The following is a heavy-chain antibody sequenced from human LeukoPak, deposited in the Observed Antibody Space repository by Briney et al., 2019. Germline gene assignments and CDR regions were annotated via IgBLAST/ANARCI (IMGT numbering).Heavy chain of an antibody. D-gene: IGHD4-17*01. V-gene: IGHV3-30*04. CDR2: ISYDGSNK. J-gene: IGHJ4*02. CDR3: ARDRSGDYLFDY. Sequence: GGSLRLSCAASGFTFSSYAMHWVRQAPGKGLEWVAVISYDGSNKYYADSVKGRFTISRDNSKNTLYLQMNSLRAEDTAVYYCARDRSGDYLFDYWGQGTLVTVSS. CDR1: GFTFSSYA.